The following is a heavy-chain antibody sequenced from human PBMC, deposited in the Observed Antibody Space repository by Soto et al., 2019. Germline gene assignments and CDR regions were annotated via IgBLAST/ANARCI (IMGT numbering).Heavy chain of an antibody. D-gene: IGHD3-10*01. CDR1: GFTFSSYA. J-gene: IGHJ4*02. V-gene: IGHV3-23*01. CDR3: AKNTMVRGVIPRGCFDY. Sequence: GGSLRLSCAASGFTFSSYAMSWVRQAPGKGLEWVSAISGSGGSTYYAESVKGRFTISRDNSKNTLYLQMNSLRAEDTAVYYCAKNTMVRGVIPRGCFDYWGQGTLVTVSS. CDR2: ISGSGGST.